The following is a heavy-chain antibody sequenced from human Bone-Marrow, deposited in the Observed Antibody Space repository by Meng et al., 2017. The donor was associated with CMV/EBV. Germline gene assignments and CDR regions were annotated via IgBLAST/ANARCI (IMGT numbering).Heavy chain of an antibody. J-gene: IGHJ5*02. D-gene: IGHD6-13*01. CDR2: INPNSGGT. CDR3: ARGAAAGPYMWWFDP. Sequence: ASVKVSCKASGYTFIGYYMHWVRQAPGQGLEWMGWINPNSGGTNYAQKFQGRVTMTRDTSISTAYMELSRLRSDDTAVYYCARGAAAGPYMWWFDPWGQGTLVTVSS. CDR1: GYTFIGYY. V-gene: IGHV1-2*02.